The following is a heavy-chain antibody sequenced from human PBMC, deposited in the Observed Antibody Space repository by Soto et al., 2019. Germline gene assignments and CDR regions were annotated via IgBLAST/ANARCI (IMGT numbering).Heavy chain of an antibody. D-gene: IGHD5-12*01. CDR1: GFTFSSYA. CDR2: ISYDGSIK. V-gene: IGHV3-30-3*01. CDR3: ASSGYDYGLAP. Sequence: QVQLVESGGGVVQPGRSLRLSCAASGFTFSSYAMHWVRQAPGKGLEWVAVISYDGSIKYYADSVKGRFTISRDNSKNTLYLQMNSLRAEDTAVYYCASSGYDYGLAPWGQGTLVTVSS. J-gene: IGHJ5*02.